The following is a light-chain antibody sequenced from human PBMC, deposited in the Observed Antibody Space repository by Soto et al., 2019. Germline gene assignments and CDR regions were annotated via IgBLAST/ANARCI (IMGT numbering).Light chain of an antibody. J-gene: IGKJ1*01. CDR1: QSLLHSNGYNY. Sequence: DIVMTQSPLSLPVTPGEPASISCRSSQSLLHSNGYNYSDWYLQKPGQSPQLLIYLGSNRSSEVPDRFSGSGSGTDFTLKISRVEAEDVGVYYCMQALQTPWTFGQGTKVDIK. CDR2: LGS. CDR3: MQALQTPWT. V-gene: IGKV2-28*01.